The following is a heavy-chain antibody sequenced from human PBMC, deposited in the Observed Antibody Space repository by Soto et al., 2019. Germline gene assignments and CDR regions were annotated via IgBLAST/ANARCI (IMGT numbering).Heavy chain of an antibody. Sequence: QVQLQESGPGLVKPSQTLSLTCSVSGDSISSGSYYWSWIRQPPGKGLEWIGYVYESGTAYYNPSLMNRLTISIDTSTNQFTLKVTSETAADTAIYYCARDGGEGSGSALRYSDLWGRGTLVTVSS. J-gene: IGHJ2*01. V-gene: IGHV4-31*03. CDR2: VYESGTA. D-gene: IGHD1-26*01. CDR1: GDSISSGSYY. CDR3: ARDGGEGSGSALRYSDL.